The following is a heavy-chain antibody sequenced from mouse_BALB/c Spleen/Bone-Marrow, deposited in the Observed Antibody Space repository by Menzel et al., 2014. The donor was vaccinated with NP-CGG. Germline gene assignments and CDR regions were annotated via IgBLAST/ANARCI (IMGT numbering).Heavy chain of an antibody. CDR1: GYTFTSYW. CDR2: INPSTGYT. Sequence: VQLQQSGAELAKPGASVKMSCKASGYTFTSYWMHWVKQRPGQGLEWIGYINPSTGYTEYNQKFKDKATLTADKSSSXAYMQLSSLTSEDSAVYYCARYPYYDYDGFAYWGQGTLVTVSA. D-gene: IGHD2-4*01. V-gene: IGHV1-7*01. CDR3: ARYPYYDYDGFAY. J-gene: IGHJ3*01.